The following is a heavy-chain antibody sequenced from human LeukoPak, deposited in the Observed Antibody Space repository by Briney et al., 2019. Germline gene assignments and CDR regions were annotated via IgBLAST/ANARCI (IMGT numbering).Heavy chain of an antibody. V-gene: IGHV4-39*01. CDR1: GGSISSSSYY. CDR2: IYYSGST. Sequence: SETLSLTCTVSGGSISSSSYYWGWIRQPPGKGLEWIGSIYYSGSTYYNPSLKSRVTISVDTSKNQFSLKLSSVTAADTAVYYCARAGSSSDMDYWGQGTLVTVSS. J-gene: IGHJ4*02. CDR3: ARAGSSSDMDY. D-gene: IGHD6-13*01.